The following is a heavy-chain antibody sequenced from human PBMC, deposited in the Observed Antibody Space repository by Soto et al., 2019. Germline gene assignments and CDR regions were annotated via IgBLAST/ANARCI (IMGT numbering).Heavy chain of an antibody. CDR3: ASEYCTGNSCYSRIFDY. CDR1: GFTFSRYS. J-gene: IGHJ4*02. Sequence: GGSLRLSCEGSGFTFSRYSMNWVRQAPGKGLEWVASISSTSTYIYCGDFVKGRFSIARDNAKNSLYLQMDSLRDEDTALYYCASEYCTGNSCYSRIFDYWGQGTLVTVSS. V-gene: IGHV3-21*01. CDR2: ISSTSTYI. D-gene: IGHD2-21*01.